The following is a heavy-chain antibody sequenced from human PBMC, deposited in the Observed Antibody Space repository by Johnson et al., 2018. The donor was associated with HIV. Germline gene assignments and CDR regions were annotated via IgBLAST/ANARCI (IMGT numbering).Heavy chain of an antibody. CDR3: ARDLNFQWEHKGQVEGDDAFDI. CDR1: GFTFSDYY. CDR2: ISSRGSTI. V-gene: IGHV3-11*04. Sequence: QEQLEESGGGLVKPGGSLRLSCAASGFTFSDYYMSWIRQAPGKGLEWVSYISSRGSTIYYADSVKGRFTISRDNAKNSLYLQMNSLRAEDTAVYYCARDLNFQWEHKGQVEGDDAFDIWGQGTMVTVSS. J-gene: IGHJ3*02. D-gene: IGHD1-26*01.